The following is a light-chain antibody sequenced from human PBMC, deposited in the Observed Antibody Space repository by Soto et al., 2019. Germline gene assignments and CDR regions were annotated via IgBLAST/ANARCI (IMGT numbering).Light chain of an antibody. CDR3: ATWDRSLTGEV. Sequence: QSVLTQPPSVSAAPGQKVTISCSGSSSNIGNNYVSWFQQLPGTAPKLLIYDSNTRPSGIPDRFSGSKSGTSATLDITGRQTGDESDYYCATWDRSLTGEVFGGVPKLTVL. CDR2: DSN. J-gene: IGLJ2*01. V-gene: IGLV1-51*01. CDR1: SSNIGNNY.